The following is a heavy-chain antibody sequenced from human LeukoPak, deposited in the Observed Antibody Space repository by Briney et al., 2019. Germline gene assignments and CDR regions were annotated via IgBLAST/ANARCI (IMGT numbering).Heavy chain of an antibody. CDR3: ARVREENNFDY. CDR2: IYHSGST. CDR1: GYSISSGYY. Sequence: PSETLSLACTVPGYSISSGYYWGWIRQPPGKGLEWIGSIYHSGSTYYNPSLKSRVTISVDTSKNQFSLKLSSVTAADTAVYYCARVREENNFDYGGREPLVPVPP. J-gene: IGHJ4*02. V-gene: IGHV4-38-2*02. D-gene: IGHD1/OR15-1a*01.